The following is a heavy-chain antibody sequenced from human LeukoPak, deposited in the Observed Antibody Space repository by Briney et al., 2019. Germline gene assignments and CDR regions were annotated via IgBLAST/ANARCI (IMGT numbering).Heavy chain of an antibody. CDR2: INHSGST. CDR1: GGSFSGYY. D-gene: IGHD1-26*01. V-gene: IGHV4-34*01. CDR3: ARRSYYDY. J-gene: IGHJ4*02. Sequence: SETLSLTCAVYGGSFSGYYWSWVRQPPGKGLEWIGEINHSGSTNYHPSLKSRVTISVDTSKNQFSLKLSSVTAADTAVYYCARRSYYDYWGQGTLVTVSS.